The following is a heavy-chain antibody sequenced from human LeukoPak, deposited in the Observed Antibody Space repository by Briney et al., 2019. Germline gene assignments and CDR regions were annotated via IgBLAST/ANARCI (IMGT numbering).Heavy chain of an antibody. Sequence: GESLKISCKASGYKFTNYCIGWVRQMPGKGLEWMTIIYPGDSQTRYSPSFQGQVTISADKSVDTMYLQWSSLKASDTAMYYCARALRTGQGDYVPVLWGQGTLVIVSS. J-gene: IGHJ4*02. CDR1: GYKFTNYC. D-gene: IGHD4-17*01. V-gene: IGHV5-51*01. CDR2: IYPGDSQT. CDR3: ARALRTGQGDYVPVL.